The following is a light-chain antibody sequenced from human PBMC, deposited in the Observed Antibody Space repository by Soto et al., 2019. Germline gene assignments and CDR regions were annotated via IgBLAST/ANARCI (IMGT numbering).Light chain of an antibody. J-gene: IGKJ1*01. CDR2: SAS. CDR3: LQDYTYPWT. CDR1: QGISTY. Sequence: IQMTQSPSSLSASIGDRVTITCRASQGISTYLGWYQQKPGKVPKSLIYSASNLQSGVPSRFSGSASGTDFTLTISSLQPEDFATYYCLQDYTYPWTFGQGTKVDIK. V-gene: IGKV1-6*02.